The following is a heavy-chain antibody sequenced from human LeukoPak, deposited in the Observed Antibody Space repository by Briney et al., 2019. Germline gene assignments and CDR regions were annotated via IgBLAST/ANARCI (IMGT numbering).Heavy chain of an antibody. CDR1: GYTFTGYY. Sequence: EASVKVSCKASGYTFTGYYMHWVRQAPGQGLEWMGWINPNSGGTNYAQKFQGRVAMTRDTSISTAYMELSRLRSDDTAVYYCAREVDFEGAFDIWGQGTMVTVSS. CDR3: AREVDFEGAFDI. CDR2: INPNSGGT. J-gene: IGHJ3*02. V-gene: IGHV1-2*02. D-gene: IGHD2-15*01.